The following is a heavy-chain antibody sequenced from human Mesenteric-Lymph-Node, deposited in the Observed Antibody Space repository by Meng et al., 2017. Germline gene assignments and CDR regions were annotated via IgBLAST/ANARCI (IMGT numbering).Heavy chain of an antibody. CDR1: GFTFDDYT. D-gene: IGHD3-3*01. V-gene: IGHV3-43*01. CDR3: ARDTGYYDFWSRYIGDAFDI. CDR2: ISWDGGST. J-gene: IGHJ3*02. Sequence: GESLKISCAASGFTFDDYTMHWVRQAPGKGLEWVSLISWDGGSTYYADSVKGRFTISRDNAKNSLYLQMNSLRAEDTAVYYCARDTGYYDFWSRYIGDAFDIWGQGTMVTVSS.